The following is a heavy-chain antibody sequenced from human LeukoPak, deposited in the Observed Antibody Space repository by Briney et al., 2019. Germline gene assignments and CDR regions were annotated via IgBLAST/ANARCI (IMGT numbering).Heavy chain of an antibody. D-gene: IGHD2-2*01. V-gene: IGHV3-7*01. J-gene: IGHJ6*03. CDR3: ARGIGSTYFRQSPHNYYMDV. CDR2: INQDGREK. Sequence: GGSLRLSCAASGFTFNNYWMTWVRQAPGMGLEWVANINQDGREKYYVDSVKGRFTISRDNAKNSLYLQMNSLRAEDTALYYCARGIGSTYFRQSPHNYYMDVWGKGTTVTVSS. CDR1: GFTFNNYW.